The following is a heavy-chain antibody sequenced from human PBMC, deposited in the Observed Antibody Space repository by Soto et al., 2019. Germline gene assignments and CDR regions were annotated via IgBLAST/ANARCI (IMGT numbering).Heavy chain of an antibody. Sequence: QVQLVESGGGVVQPGRSLRLSCAASGFTFSSYAMHWVRQAPGKGLEWVAVISYDGSSKYYADSVKGRFTISRDNYKNTLYLQMNSLRAEDTAVYYCARGPHPYYYDSGDFDYWGQGTLVTVSS. CDR2: ISYDGSSK. CDR3: ARGPHPYYYDSGDFDY. D-gene: IGHD3-22*01. V-gene: IGHV3-30-3*01. CDR1: GFTFSSYA. J-gene: IGHJ4*02.